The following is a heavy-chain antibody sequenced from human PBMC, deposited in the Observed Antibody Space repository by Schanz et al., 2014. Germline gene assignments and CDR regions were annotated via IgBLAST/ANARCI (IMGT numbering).Heavy chain of an antibody. CDR2: IVGGGGRT. J-gene: IGHJ4*02. CDR3: ARGFDFWDR. CDR1: GFTFTTYA. Sequence: DVQLLESGGGLVQPGESLRLSCAASGFTFTTYAMTWVRQAPGKGLEWVSSIVGGGGRTYYADSVKGRFTISRDTPKNTLYVQMNSLRADDTALYYCARGFDFWDRWGQGTLVIVSS. D-gene: IGHD3-3*01. V-gene: IGHV3-23*01.